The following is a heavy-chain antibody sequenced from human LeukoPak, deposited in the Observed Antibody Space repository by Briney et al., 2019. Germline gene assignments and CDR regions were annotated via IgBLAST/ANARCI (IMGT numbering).Heavy chain of an antibody. CDR1: GFTFSSYG. Sequence: HPGGSLRLSCAASGFTFSSYGMHWVRQAPGKGLEWVAFIRYDGSNKHYADSVKGRFTISRDNSKNTLYLQMNSLRPEDTAVYHCAKNLGSSWYYFDYWGQGTLVTVSS. V-gene: IGHV3-30*02. D-gene: IGHD6-13*01. CDR2: IRYDGSNK. J-gene: IGHJ4*02. CDR3: AKNLGSSWYYFDY.